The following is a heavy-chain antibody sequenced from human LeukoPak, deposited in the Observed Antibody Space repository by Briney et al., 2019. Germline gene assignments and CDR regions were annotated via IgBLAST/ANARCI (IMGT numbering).Heavy chain of an antibody. CDR3: TRGGDGTRRDFDY. CDR2: INSNSGDT. V-gene: IGHV1-2*02. J-gene: IGHJ4*02. D-gene: IGHD5-24*01. Sequence: ASVKVSCKASGYTFTSYGITWVRQAPGQGLEWMGWINSNSGDTNYAQNFQGRVTMTRDTSINTAYMELSSLRSGDAAIYYCTRGGDGTRRDFDYWGQGTLVTVSS. CDR1: GYTFTSYG.